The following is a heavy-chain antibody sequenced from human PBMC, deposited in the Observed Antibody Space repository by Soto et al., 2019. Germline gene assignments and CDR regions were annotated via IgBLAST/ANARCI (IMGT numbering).Heavy chain of an antibody. J-gene: IGHJ5*02. CDR3: ARVGGINWFDP. CDR1: GGSISSGGYY. CDR2: IYYSGST. V-gene: IGHV4-31*03. D-gene: IGHD1-20*01. Sequence: QVQLQESGPGLVKPSQTLSLTCTVSGGSISSGGYYWSWIRQHPGKGLEWIGYIYYSGSTYYNPSLQSRVTRPVDTSKNQFSLKLSSVTAADTAVYYCARVGGINWFDPWGQGTLVTVSS.